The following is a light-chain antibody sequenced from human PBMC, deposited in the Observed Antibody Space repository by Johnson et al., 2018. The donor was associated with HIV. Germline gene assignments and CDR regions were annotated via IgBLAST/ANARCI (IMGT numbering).Light chain of an antibody. J-gene: IGLJ1*01. CDR3: GTWDSSLTVYV. CDR1: SSNVGNNY. Sequence: QAVLTQPPSVSAAPGQKVTISCSGSSSNVGNNYVSWFQQLPGTAPKLLIYDNNERPSGIPDRFSGSKSGTSATLGITGLQTGDEADYYCGTWDSSLTVYVVGTWTKVTVL. CDR2: DNN. V-gene: IGLV1-51*01.